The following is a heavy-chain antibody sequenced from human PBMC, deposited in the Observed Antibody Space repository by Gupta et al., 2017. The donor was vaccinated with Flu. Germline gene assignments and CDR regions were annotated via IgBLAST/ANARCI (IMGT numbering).Heavy chain of an antibody. CDR1: GFPFSSYE. J-gene: IGHJ3*02. Sequence: EVQLVESGGGLVQPGGSLRLSCAASGFPFSSYEMNWVRQAPGKGLEWVSYISSSGSTIYYADSVKGRFTISRDNAKNSLYLQMNSLRAEDTAVYYCAGEWELLGDAFDIWGQGTMVTVSS. V-gene: IGHV3-48*03. CDR3: AGEWELLGDAFDI. CDR2: ISSSGSTI. D-gene: IGHD1-26*01.